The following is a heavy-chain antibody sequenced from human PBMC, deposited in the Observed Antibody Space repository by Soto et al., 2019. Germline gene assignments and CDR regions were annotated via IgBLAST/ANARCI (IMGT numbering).Heavy chain of an antibody. CDR2: ISAYNGNT. D-gene: IGHD6-6*01. Sequence: QVQVVQSGTEVKKPGASVKVSCKASGYTFTNYGISWVRQAPGQGLEWMGWISAYNGNTNYAQIFQGRVTLTTDTSTTTAHMERRSLRSDVTAGYYCAGGDSSSGLVPWGQGTLVTVSS. CDR1: GYTFTNYG. J-gene: IGHJ5*02. V-gene: IGHV1-18*01. CDR3: AGGDSSSGLVP.